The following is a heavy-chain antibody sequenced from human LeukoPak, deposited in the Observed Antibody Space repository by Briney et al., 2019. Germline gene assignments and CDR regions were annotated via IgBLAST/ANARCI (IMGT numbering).Heavy chain of an antibody. CDR1: GFTFSSYA. CDR2: ISGSGGST. J-gene: IGHJ4*02. Sequence: PGGSLRLSCVGSGFTFSSYAVSWVRQAPGKGLEWVSSISGSGGSTYYADSVKGRFTMSRDDSKNMLSLQMNSLSAEDTAIYYCAKTDSSNYYYTYFNNWGQGTLVTVSS. V-gene: IGHV3-23*01. D-gene: IGHD3-22*01. CDR3: AKTDSSNYYYTYFNN.